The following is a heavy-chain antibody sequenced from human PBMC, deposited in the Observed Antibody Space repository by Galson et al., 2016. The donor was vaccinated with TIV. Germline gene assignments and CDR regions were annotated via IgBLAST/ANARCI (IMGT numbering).Heavy chain of an antibody. V-gene: IGHV1-18*04. J-gene: IGHJ4*02. D-gene: IGHD6-13*01. CDR2: ISGYDTNT. Sequence: QSGAEVKKPGASVKVSCKASGYTFTNYGISWMRQAPGQGLEWMGWISGYDTNTEYVQKLQDRVTMTKDTSTSTAYMELRSLRYDDTAVYYCARDAPYSSSWSIDYWGQGSLVTVSS. CDR3: ARDAPYSSSWSIDY. CDR1: GYTFTNYG.